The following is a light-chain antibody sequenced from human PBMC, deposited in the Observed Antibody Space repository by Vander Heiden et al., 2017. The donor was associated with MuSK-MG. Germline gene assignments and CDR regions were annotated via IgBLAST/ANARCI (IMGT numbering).Light chain of an antibody. CDR3: QQQSYWPPFT. CDR2: DAS. Sequence: EIVLTQSPATLSLSPGERATLSCRASQSVSSYLAWYQQKPGQAPRLLIYDASNGATGTPARSSGSGYGTDFTLTISIREPEDFAVYYCQQQSYWPPFTFGHGTKVDIK. J-gene: IGKJ3*01. V-gene: IGKV3-11*01. CDR1: QSVSSY.